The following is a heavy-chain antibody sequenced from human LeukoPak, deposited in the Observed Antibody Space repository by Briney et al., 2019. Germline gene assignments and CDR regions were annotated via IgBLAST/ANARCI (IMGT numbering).Heavy chain of an antibody. J-gene: IGHJ3*02. CDR1: GGSISSYY. CDR2: KYYSGRT. CDR3: ARGGYTYGFDAFDI. V-gene: IGHV4-59*01. Sequence: SETLSLTCTVSGGSISSYYWSWIRQPPGKGLEWIGYKYYSGRTNYNPSLKSRVTISVDTSKNQFSLKLSSVTAADTAVYYCARGGYTYGFDAFDIWGQGTTVTVSS. D-gene: IGHD5-18*01.